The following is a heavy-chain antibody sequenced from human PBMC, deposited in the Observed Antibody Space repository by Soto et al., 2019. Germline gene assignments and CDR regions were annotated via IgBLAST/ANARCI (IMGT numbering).Heavy chain of an antibody. V-gene: IGHV1-69*12. CDR3: ASHPQTYSGNHDAFDI. CDR1: GDTFSSNA. CDR2: IIPMFGSA. Sequence: QVQLVQSGAEVKKPGSSVKVSCKVSGDTFSSNAISWVRQAPGQGLEWMGGIIPMFGSANYAEKFQGRVTIIADESTTTAYMELSSLRYEDTAMYYCASHPQTYSGNHDAFDIWGQGTMVIVSS. J-gene: IGHJ3*02. D-gene: IGHD1-26*01.